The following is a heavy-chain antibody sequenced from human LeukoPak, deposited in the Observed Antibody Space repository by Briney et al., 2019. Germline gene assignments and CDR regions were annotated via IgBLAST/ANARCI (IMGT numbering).Heavy chain of an antibody. V-gene: IGHV4-59*01. Sequence: SETLSLTCTVSGGSISSYYWSWIRQPPGKGLERIGHIYYSGSTNYNPSLKSRVTISVDTSKNQFSLKLSSVTAADTAVYYCARVRYDFWSGYYGAYEGSKEFDYWGQGTLVTVSS. CDR2: IYYSGST. CDR3: ARVRYDFWSGYYGAYEGSKEFDY. CDR1: GGSISSYY. J-gene: IGHJ4*02. D-gene: IGHD3-3*01.